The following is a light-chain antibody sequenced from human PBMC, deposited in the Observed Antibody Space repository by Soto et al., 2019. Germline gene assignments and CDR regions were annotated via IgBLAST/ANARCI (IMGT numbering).Light chain of an antibody. CDR1: QTVSSNY. CDR2: GAS. J-gene: IGKJ5*01. Sequence: EIVLTQSPGTPSLSPGERATLSCRASQTVSSNYLAWCQQRPGQAPRLLIYGASTRAAGIPDRFSGSGSGTDFTLTITRLEPEDSAVYYCQQCGSSSTFGQGTRLEI. CDR3: QQCGSSST. V-gene: IGKV3-20*01.